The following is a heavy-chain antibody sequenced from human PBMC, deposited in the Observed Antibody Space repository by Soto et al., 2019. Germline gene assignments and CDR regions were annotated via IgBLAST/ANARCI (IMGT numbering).Heavy chain of an antibody. CDR2: IYHSGST. CDR1: SGSISSSNW. CDR3: AKLDGSYGAFDI. J-gene: IGHJ3*02. D-gene: IGHD2-15*01. V-gene: IGHV4-4*02. Sequence: QVQLQESGPGLVKPSGTLSLTCAVSSGSISSSNWWSWVRHPPGKGLEWIGGIYHSGSTNYNPSLKSRVTTSVDKSKNQCALKLSSVTAADTAVYYCAKLDGSYGAFDIWGQGTMVTVSS.